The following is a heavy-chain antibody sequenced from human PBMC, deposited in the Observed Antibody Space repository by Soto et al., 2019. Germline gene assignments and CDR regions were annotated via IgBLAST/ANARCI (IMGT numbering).Heavy chain of an antibody. CDR2: IYYSGST. CDR3: ARSSGDFWSGYYTHFDY. D-gene: IGHD3-3*01. V-gene: IGHV4-59*01. Sequence: SETLSLTCTVSGGSISSYYWSWIRQPPGKGLEWIGYIYYSGSTNYNPSLKSRVTISVDTSKNQFSLKLSSVTVADTAVYYCARSSGDFWSGYYTHFDYWGQGTLVTVSS. J-gene: IGHJ4*02. CDR1: GGSISSYY.